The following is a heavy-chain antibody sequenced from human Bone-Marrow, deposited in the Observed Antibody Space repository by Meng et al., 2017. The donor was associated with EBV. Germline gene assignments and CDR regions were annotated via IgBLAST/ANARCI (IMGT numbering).Heavy chain of an antibody. V-gene: IGHV1-46*01. CDR3: ATRYYYGSSGYIY. Sequence: QDHLVQSGAEVRKHGASVKVSCKASGFTLSNNYVDWERQAPGQGLEWMGVFTTSDGSTTIRHTLQGRVTMTSDTSTSTVYLELRSLTVFDTAVYYYATRYYYGSSGYIYWGQGTLVTVSS. D-gene: IGHD3-22*01. CDR1: GFTLSNNY. CDR2: FTTSDGST. J-gene: IGHJ4*02.